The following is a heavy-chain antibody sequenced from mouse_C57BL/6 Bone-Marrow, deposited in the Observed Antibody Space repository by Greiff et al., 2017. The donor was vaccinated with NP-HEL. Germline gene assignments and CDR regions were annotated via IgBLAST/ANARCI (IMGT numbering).Heavy chain of an antibody. CDR3: ARQGRGGFAY. CDR2: IYPGDGDT. CDR1: GYAFSSSW. Sequence: QVQLQQSGPELVKPGASVKISCKASGYAFSSSWMNWVKQRPGKGLEWIGRIYPGDGDTNYNGKFKGKATLTADKSSSTAYMQLSSLTSEDSAVYFCARQGRGGFAYWGQGTLVTVSA. D-gene: IGHD3-3*01. V-gene: IGHV1-82*01. J-gene: IGHJ3*01.